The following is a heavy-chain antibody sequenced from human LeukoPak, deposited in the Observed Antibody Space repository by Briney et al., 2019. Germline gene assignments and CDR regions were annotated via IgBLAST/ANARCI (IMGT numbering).Heavy chain of an antibody. Sequence: ASVNVSCKASGYTFTSYGISWVRQAPGQGLEWMGWISAYNGNTNYAQKLQGRVTMTTDTSTSPAYMELRSLRSDDTAVYFCARDEAMGYYDSSGYNSGWGQGTLVTVSS. CDR3: ARDEAMGYYDSSGYNSG. J-gene: IGHJ4*02. CDR1: GYTFTSYG. CDR2: ISAYNGNT. D-gene: IGHD3-22*01. V-gene: IGHV1-18*01.